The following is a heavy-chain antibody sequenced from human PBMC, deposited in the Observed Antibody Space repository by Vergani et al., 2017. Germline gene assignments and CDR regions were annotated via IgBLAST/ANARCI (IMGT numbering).Heavy chain of an antibody. D-gene: IGHD4-17*01. CDR2: ISYDGNKK. J-gene: IGHJ4*02. CDR3: AGGASGDYVSSFDY. CDR1: GFPFSDYG. Sequence: VQLVESGGGLVQPGGSLRLSCSAAGFPFSDYGVHWVRQAPGKGLEWVSVISYDGNKKNYADSVKGRFTISRDNSKNTLYLEMNALRAEDTAVYYCAGGASGDYVSSFDYWGQGTLVTVSS. V-gene: IGHV3-30*03.